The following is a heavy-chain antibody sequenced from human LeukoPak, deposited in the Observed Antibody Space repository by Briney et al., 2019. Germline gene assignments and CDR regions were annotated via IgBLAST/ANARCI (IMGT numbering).Heavy chain of an antibody. Sequence: PSETLSLTCIVSGYSISSGYYWAWIRPSPGKGLEWIGSILHSGSTHYNPSLNSRVTISVDTSKNQFSLKLSSVTAADTAVYYCSRHTSHYSDSIGYYAFDRWGQGTMVTVSS. D-gene: IGHD3-22*01. V-gene: IGHV4-38-2*02. CDR3: SRHTSHYSDSIGYYAFDR. CDR1: GYSISSGYY. J-gene: IGHJ3*02. CDR2: ILHSGST.